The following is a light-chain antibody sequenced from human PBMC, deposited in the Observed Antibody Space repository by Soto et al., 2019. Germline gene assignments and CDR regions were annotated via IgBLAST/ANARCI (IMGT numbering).Light chain of an antibody. CDR2: EVN. Sequence: QSALTQPPSASGSPGQSVTIPCAGTSTDVGEYNYVPWYQQHPGKVPKLIIFEVNKRPSGVPDRFSGSKSGDTASLTVSGLQAEDEADYYCSSFVGAPVIFGGGTKLTVL. CDR1: STDVGEYNY. V-gene: IGLV2-8*01. J-gene: IGLJ2*01. CDR3: SSFVGAPVI.